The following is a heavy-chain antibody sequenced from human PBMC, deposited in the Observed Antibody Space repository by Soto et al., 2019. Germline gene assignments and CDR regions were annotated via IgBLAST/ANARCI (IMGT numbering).Heavy chain of an antibody. Sequence: QVQLVESGGGVVQPGRSLTLSCAASGFTFSSYGMHWVRQAPGKGLEWVAVISYDGSNKYYADSVKGRFTISRDNSKNTLYLQMNSLTAEDTAVNYCAKGENLLWYMDVWGQGTTVTVSS. CDR3: AKGENLLWYMDV. CDR1: GFTFSSYG. CDR2: ISYDGSNK. D-gene: IGHD3-10*01. V-gene: IGHV3-30*18. J-gene: IGHJ6*02.